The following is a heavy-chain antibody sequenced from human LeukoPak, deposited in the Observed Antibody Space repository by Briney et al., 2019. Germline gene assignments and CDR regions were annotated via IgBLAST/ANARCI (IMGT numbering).Heavy chain of an antibody. CDR1: GFTFCTHY. CDR3: ARVGDHFHWNLDL. CDR2: IYSGATT. V-gene: IGHV3-53*01. J-gene: IGHJ2*01. D-gene: IGHD5-24*01. Sequence: GGSLRLSCAASGFTFCTHYMNWVRQAPGKGLEWVSIIYSGATTYYSDSVKGRFTISRDTSKNTVSLQMSSLRAEDTAVYFCARVGDHFHWNLDLWGRGTLVTVSS.